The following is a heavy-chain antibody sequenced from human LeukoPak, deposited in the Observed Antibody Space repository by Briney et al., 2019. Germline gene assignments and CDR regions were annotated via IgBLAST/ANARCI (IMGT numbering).Heavy chain of an antibody. J-gene: IGHJ4*02. V-gene: IGHV3-43*01. Sequence: GGSLRLSCAPSGFTFLHYSRHWVGQPPGKGRGGFALFSWDGGITYYADSVRGRFTISRDNSKNSLSLEMNSLRTEDTALYYCAKDSNTGGYSFGSWGQGTLVTVTS. CDR3: AKDSNTGGYSFGS. CDR1: GFTFLHYS. CDR2: FSWDGGIT. D-gene: IGHD5-12*01.